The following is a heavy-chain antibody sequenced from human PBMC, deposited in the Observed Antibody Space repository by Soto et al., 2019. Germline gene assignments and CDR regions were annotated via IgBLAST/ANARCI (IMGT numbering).Heavy chain of an antibody. CDR2: ISYDGSNK. V-gene: IGHV3-30-3*01. Sequence: QVQLVESGGGVVQPGRSLRLSCAASGFTFSSYAMHWVRQAPGKGLEWVAVISYDGSNKYYADSVKGRFTISRDNSKNTLYLQMNSLRAEDTAVYYCARGQVDGYSIFQHWGQGPLVTVSS. CDR3: ARGQVDGYSIFQH. J-gene: IGHJ1*01. CDR1: GFTFSSYA. D-gene: IGHD4-4*01.